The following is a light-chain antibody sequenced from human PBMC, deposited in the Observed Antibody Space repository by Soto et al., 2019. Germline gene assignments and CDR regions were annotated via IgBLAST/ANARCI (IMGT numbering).Light chain of an antibody. CDR1: QYISSY. CDR2: DAS. V-gene: IGKV3-11*01. CDR3: QQRSNWPPT. J-gene: IGKJ1*01. Sequence: EIVLTQSPATLSLSPGEVATLSCRASQYISSYLAWYQHKPGQAPRLLIYDASTRATGIPARFSGSGSGTDFTLTITSLEPEDFAVYYCQQRSNWPPTFGQGTKVDIK.